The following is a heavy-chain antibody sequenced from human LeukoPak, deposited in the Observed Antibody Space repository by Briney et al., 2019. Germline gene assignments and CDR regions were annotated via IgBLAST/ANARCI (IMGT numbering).Heavy chain of an antibody. D-gene: IGHD2/OR15-2a*01. Sequence: GGSLRLSCAASGFTFSSYWMSWVRQAPGKGLEWVANIKQDGSEKYYVDSVKGRFTISRDNAKNSLYLQMNSLRAEDTAVYYCARGPNFHQPRVYAYWGQGTLVTVSS. J-gene: IGHJ4*02. V-gene: IGHV3-7*01. CDR1: GFTFSSYW. CDR3: ARGPNFHQPRVYAY. CDR2: IKQDGSEK.